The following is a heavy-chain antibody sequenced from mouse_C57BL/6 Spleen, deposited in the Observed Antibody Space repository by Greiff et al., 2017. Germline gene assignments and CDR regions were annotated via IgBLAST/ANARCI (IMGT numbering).Heavy chain of an antibody. CDR3: ASPLYGNSDWYFDG. CDR1: GFTFSDYG. CDR2: ISSGSSTI. Sequence: EVHLVESGGGLVKPGGSLKLSCAASGFTFSDYGMHWVRQAPEKGLEWVAYISSGSSTIYYADTVKGRFTISRDNAKNTLFLQMTSLRAEDTAMYYCASPLYGNSDWYFDGWGTGTTVTVSS. D-gene: IGHD1-1*01. V-gene: IGHV5-17*01. J-gene: IGHJ1*03.